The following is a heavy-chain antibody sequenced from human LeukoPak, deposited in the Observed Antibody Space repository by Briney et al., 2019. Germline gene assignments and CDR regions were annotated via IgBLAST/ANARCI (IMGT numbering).Heavy chain of an antibody. CDR2: IYYSGST. CDR1: GCSISSYY. D-gene: IGHD6-19*01. Sequence: SETLSLTCTVSGCSISSYYWSWIRQPPGKGLGWIGYIYYSGSTNYNPSLKSRVTISVDTSKNHFSLKLSSVTAADTAVYYCARVKQWLVPFDYWGQGTLVTVSS. J-gene: IGHJ4*02. CDR3: ARVKQWLVPFDY. V-gene: IGHV4-59*01.